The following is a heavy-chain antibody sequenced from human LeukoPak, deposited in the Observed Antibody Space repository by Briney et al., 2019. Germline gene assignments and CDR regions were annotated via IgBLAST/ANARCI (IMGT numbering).Heavy chain of an antibody. CDR3: ARGDPDISFAVAGEAFDI. Sequence: PGGSLRLSCAASGFTFSDYSMNWVRQAPGKGLEWVSAISSSSSYIYYADSVKGRFTISRDNAKKLLYLQMNSLRAEDTAVYYCARGDPDISFAVAGEAFDIWGQGTMVTVSS. CDR2: ISSSSSYI. J-gene: IGHJ3*02. D-gene: IGHD6-19*01. V-gene: IGHV3-21*01. CDR1: GFTFSDYS.